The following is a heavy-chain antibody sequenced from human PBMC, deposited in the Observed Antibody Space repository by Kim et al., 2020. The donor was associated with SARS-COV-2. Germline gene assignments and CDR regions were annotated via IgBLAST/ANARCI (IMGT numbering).Heavy chain of an antibody. CDR1: GFTFSSYS. CDR3: ARDGERGYNWNSLYYYYYGMDV. Sequence: GGSLRLSCAASGFTFSSYSMNWVRQAPGKGLEWVSSISSSSSYIYYADSVKGRFTISRDNAKNSLYLQMNSLRAEDTAVYYCARDGERGYNWNSLYYYYYGMDVWGQGTTVTVSS. J-gene: IGHJ6*02. V-gene: IGHV3-21*01. D-gene: IGHD1-1*01. CDR2: ISSSSSYI.